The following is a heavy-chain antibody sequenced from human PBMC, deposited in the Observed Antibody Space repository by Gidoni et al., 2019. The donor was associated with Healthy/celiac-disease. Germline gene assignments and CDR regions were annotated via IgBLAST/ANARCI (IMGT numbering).Heavy chain of an antibody. CDR1: GFTFSSYS. V-gene: IGHV3-21*01. D-gene: IGHD4-17*01. CDR3: ARYPYYGYSRPFDY. CDR2: ISSSSSYI. J-gene: IGHJ4*02. Sequence: LRLPCAASGFTFSSYSMHWVRQAPGNGLEWISYISSSSSYIYYAYSVQGRFTISRDNANPSLYLQMNSLSAEDTAVYYCARYPYYGYSRPFDYWVQGTLVTFSS.